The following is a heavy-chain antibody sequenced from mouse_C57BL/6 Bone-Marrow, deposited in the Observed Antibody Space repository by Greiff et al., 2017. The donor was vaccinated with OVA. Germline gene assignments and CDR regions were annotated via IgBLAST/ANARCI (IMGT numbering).Heavy chain of an antibody. V-gene: IGHV1-61*01. CDR3: ARPYGSSYVWYFDV. CDR2: IYPSDSET. Sequence: QVQLQQPGAELVRPGSSVKLSCKASGYTFTSYWMDWVKQRPGQGLEWIGNIYPSDSETHYNQKFKDKATLTVDKSSSTAYMQLSSLTSEDSAVYYGARPYGSSYVWYFDVWGTGTTVTVSS. J-gene: IGHJ1*03. D-gene: IGHD1-1*01. CDR1: GYTFTSYW.